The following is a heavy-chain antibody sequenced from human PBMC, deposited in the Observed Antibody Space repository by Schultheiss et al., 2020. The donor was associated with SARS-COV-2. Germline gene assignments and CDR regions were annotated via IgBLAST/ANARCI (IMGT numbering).Heavy chain of an antibody. J-gene: IGHJ6*02. Sequence: ASVKVSCKVSGYTLTELSMHWVRQAPGKGLEWMGWMNPNSGGTNYAQNFQGRVTMTRDTSISTAYMELSRLRSDDTAVYYCARAPTPAKGYGMDVWGQGTTVTVSS. CDR1: GYTLTELS. CDR2: MNPNSGGT. V-gene: IGHV1-2*02. CDR3: ARAPTPAKGYGMDV.